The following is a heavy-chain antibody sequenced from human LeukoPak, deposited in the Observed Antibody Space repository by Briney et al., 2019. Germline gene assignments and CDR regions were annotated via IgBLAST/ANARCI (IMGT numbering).Heavy chain of an antibody. Sequence: GGSLRLSCAASGFTFSSYGMHWVRQAPGKGLEWVAVIWYGGSNKYYADSVKGRFTISRDNSKNTLYLQMNSLRAEDTAVYYCAKERSSTSSYFDYWGQGTLVTVSS. J-gene: IGHJ4*02. V-gene: IGHV3-30*02. CDR2: IWYGGSNK. CDR1: GFTFSSYG. CDR3: AKERSSTSSYFDY. D-gene: IGHD2-2*01.